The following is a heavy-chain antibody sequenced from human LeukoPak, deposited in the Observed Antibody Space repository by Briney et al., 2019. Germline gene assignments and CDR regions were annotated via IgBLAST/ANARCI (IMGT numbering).Heavy chain of an antibody. V-gene: IGHV3-9*01. CDR3: ARSTVVVAANDI. Sequence: PGRSLRLSCAASGFIFDDYAMHWVRLAPGKGLEWVSGISWNSGTIGYADPVKGRFTISRDNAKNSLYLQMNSLRAEDTAVYYCARSTVVVAANDIWGQGTMVTVSS. J-gene: IGHJ3*02. D-gene: IGHD2-15*01. CDR1: GFIFDDYA. CDR2: ISWNSGTI.